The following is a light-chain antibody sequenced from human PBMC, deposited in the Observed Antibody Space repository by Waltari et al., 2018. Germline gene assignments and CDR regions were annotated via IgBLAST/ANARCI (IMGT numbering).Light chain of an antibody. Sequence: QTVVTQEPSFSVPPGGTVTPTCGLISGSVSPTLYPSWYQQIPGQAPRTLIHNTNSRSSGVPNRFSGSILGNKAALTITGAQADDESHYYCALYMGSDSWVFGGGTKLTVL. V-gene: IGLV8-61*01. J-gene: IGLJ3*02. CDR3: ALYMGSDSWV. CDR1: SGSVSPTLY. CDR2: NTN.